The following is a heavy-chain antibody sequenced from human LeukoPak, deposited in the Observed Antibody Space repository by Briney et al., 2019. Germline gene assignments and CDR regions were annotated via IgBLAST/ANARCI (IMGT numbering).Heavy chain of an antibody. CDR2: INPNSGGT. J-gene: IGHJ4*02. Sequence: ASVKVSCKASGYTFSGNYMHWVRQAPGQGLEWMGWINPNSGGTNYAQKFQGRVTMTRDTSISTAYMELSSLRSDDTAVYYCASDQVEMATIPDYWGQGTLVTVSS. V-gene: IGHV1-2*02. CDR1: GYTFSGNY. D-gene: IGHD5-24*01. CDR3: ASDQVEMATIPDY.